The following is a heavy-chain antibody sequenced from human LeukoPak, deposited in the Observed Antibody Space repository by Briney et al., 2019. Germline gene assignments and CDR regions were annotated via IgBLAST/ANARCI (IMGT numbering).Heavy chain of an antibody. CDR3: AKDIGYSSSSYYMDV. Sequence: GGSLRLSCAASGFTFDDYTMHWVRQAPGKGLEWVSLISWDGGSTYYADSVKGRFTISRDNSKNSLYLQMNSLGTEDTALYYCAKDIGYSSSSYYMDVWGKGTTVTVSS. V-gene: IGHV3-43*01. J-gene: IGHJ6*03. CDR1: GFTFDDYT. CDR2: ISWDGGST. D-gene: IGHD6-6*01.